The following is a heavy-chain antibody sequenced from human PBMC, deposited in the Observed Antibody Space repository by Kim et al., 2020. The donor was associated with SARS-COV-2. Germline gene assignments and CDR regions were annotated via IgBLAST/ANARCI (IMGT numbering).Heavy chain of an antibody. D-gene: IGHD4-17*01. CDR3: ARDKGYGDQAWFDP. J-gene: IGHJ5*02. CDR2: IYTSGST. CDR1: GGSISSYY. V-gene: IGHV4-4*07. Sequence: SETLSLTCTVSGGSISSYYWSWIRQPAGKGLEWIGRIYTSGSTNYNPSLKSRVTMSVDTSKNQFSLKLSSGAAADTAVYYCARDKGYGDQAWFDPWGQGTLVTVSS.